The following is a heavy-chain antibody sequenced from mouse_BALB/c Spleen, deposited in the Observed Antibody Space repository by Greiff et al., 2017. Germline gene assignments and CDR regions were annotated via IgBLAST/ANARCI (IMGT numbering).Heavy chain of an antibody. V-gene: IGHV5-6*01. CDR1: GFTFSSYG. CDR2: ISSGGSYT. D-gene: IGHD1-1*01. Sequence: EVKLVESGGDLVKPGGSLKLSYAASGFTFSSYGMSWVRQTPDKRLEWVATISSGGSYTYYPDSVKGRFTISRDNAKNTLYLQMSSLKSEDTAMYYCARHYYGSSYFDYWGQGTTLTVSS. J-gene: IGHJ2*01. CDR3: ARHYYGSSYFDY.